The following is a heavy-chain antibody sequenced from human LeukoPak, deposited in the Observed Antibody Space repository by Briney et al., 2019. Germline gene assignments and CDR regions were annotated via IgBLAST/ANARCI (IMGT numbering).Heavy chain of an antibody. D-gene: IGHD3-10*01. Sequence: GGSLRLSCAASGFSVSSNYISWVRQAPGKGLTWVSVIYSSGSTYYADSVKGRFAISRDDSKNTLHLQMNSLRAEDTAMYYCTRAHGRITRDAYLDYWGQGTLVTVSS. CDR2: IYSSGST. J-gene: IGHJ4*02. V-gene: IGHV3-53*01. CDR3: TRAHGRITRDAYLDY. CDR1: GFSVSSNY.